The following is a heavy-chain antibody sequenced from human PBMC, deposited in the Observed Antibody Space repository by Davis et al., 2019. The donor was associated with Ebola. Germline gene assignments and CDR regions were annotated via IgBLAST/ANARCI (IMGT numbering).Heavy chain of an antibody. CDR2: ISYSGST. Sequence: MPSETLSLTCAVYGGSVSSGSCYWSWIRQPPGKGLEWIGYISYSGSTNYNPSLKSRVTISVDTSKNQFSLKLSSVTAADTAVYYCARGYSNWFDPWGQGTLVTVSS. CDR1: GGSVSSGSCY. CDR3: ARGYSNWFDP. V-gene: IGHV4-61*01. J-gene: IGHJ5*02. D-gene: IGHD2-2*02.